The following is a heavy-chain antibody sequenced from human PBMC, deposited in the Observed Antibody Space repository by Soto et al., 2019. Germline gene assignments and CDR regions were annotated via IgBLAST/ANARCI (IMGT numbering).Heavy chain of an antibody. D-gene: IGHD3-10*01. Sequence: CVSQKKGKGLEWVSSIRRNRSNIYYADSVKGQFTISRDNAKTSLYLQMNSLRAEDTAVFFCAESGIGNPHDAFAFWGQGTMVTVSS. CDR2: IRRNRSNI. J-gene: IGHJ3*01. CDR3: AESGIGNPHDAFAF. V-gene: IGHV3-21*01.